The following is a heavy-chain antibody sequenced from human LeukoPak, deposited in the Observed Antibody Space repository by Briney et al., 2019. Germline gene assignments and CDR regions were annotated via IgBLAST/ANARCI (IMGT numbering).Heavy chain of an antibody. J-gene: IGHJ6*02. D-gene: IGHD3-10*01. CDR1: GGSISSYY. V-gene: IGHV4-59*12. Sequence: SSETLSLTCTVSGGSISSYYWSWIRQPPGKGLEWIGYIYYSGSTNYNPSLKSRVTISVDTSKNQFSLKLSSVTAADTAVYYCARVPVRSYRGFGTAYYYYYGMDVWGQGTTVTVSS. CDR2: IYYSGST. CDR3: ARVPVRSYRGFGTAYYYYYGMDV.